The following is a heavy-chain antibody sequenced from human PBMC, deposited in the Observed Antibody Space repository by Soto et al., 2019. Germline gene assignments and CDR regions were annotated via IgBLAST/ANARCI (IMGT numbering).Heavy chain of an antibody. Sequence: HLVQAGAEVKKPGASVKVSCKASGYTFTSHGISWVRQAPGQGLEWMGWISAYNGNTYYAQTFQGRVTMTRDTFKRTGHMETRRPGFDGTAMDYRGEGRDERNWSSAEFLQHRGQVTLVTGSS. V-gene: IGHV1-18*01. CDR1: GYTFTSHG. CDR3: GEGRDERNWSSAEFLQH. D-gene: IGHD1-1*01. CDR2: ISAYNGNT. J-gene: IGHJ1*01.